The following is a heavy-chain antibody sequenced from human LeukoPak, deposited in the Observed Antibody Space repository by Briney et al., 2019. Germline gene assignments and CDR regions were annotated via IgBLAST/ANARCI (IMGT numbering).Heavy chain of an antibody. D-gene: IGHD3-16*02. CDR3: ARDSSTYYVWGSYRYTGMDY. J-gene: IGHJ4*02. V-gene: IGHV1-18*01. CDR2: ISAYNGNT. CDR1: GYTLTTYG. Sequence: GASVKVSCKASGYTLTTYGISWVRQAPGQGLEWMGWISAYNGNTNYAQKFQGRVTMTTDTSTSTAYTELRSMSSDDTAVYYCARDSSTYYVWGSYRYTGMDYWGQGTLVTVSS.